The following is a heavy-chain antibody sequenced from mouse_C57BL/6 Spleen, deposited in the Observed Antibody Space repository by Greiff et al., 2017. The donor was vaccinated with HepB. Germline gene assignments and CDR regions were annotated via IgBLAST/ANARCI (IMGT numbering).Heavy chain of an antibody. Sequence: QVQLQQSGPELVKPGASVKISCKASGYAFSSSWMNWVKQRPGKGLEWIGRIYPGDGDTNYNGKFKGKATLTADKSSSTAYMQLSSLTSEDSAVYFCALSSSGYLYYAMDYWGQGTSVTVSS. CDR3: ALSSSGYLYYAMDY. CDR1: GYAFSSSW. CDR2: IYPGDGDT. J-gene: IGHJ4*01. D-gene: IGHD3-2*02. V-gene: IGHV1-82*01.